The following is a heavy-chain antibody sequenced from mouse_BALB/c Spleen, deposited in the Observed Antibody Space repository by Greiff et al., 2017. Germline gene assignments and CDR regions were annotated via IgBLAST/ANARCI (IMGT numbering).Heavy chain of an antibody. Sequence: EVMLVESGGGLVKPGGSLKLSCAASGFTFSSYAMSWVRQSPEKRLEWVAEISSGGSYTYYPDTVTGRFTISRDNAKNTLYLEMSSLRSEDTAMYYCARDHYYGSSYYFDYGGQGTTLTVSS. CDR1: GFTFSSYA. D-gene: IGHD1-1*01. J-gene: IGHJ2*01. CDR2: ISSGGSYT. CDR3: ARDHYYGSSYYFDY. V-gene: IGHV5-9-4*01.